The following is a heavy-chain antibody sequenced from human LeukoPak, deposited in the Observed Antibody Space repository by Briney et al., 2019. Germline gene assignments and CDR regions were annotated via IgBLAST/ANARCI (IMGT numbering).Heavy chain of an antibody. Sequence: ASVKVSCKASGGTFSSYAISWVRQAPGQGLEWMGGIIPIFGTANYAQKFQGRVTITADEPTSTAYMELSSLRPEDTAVYYCARDLTMVRGVFDYWGQGTLVTVSS. CDR2: IIPIFGTA. CDR1: GGTFSSYA. CDR3: ARDLTMVRGVFDY. V-gene: IGHV1-69*01. J-gene: IGHJ4*02. D-gene: IGHD3-10*01.